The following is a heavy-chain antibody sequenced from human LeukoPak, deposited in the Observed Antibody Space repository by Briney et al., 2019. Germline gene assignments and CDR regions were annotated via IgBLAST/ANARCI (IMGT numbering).Heavy chain of an antibody. CDR3: ASATYYYDSSGYYYYYGMDV. V-gene: IGHV1-2*02. D-gene: IGHD3-22*01. J-gene: IGHJ6*02. CDR2: INPNSGGT. CDR1: GYTFTGYY. Sequence: ASVKVSCKASGYTFTGYYMHWVRQAPGQGLKWMGWINPNSGGTNYAQKFQGRVTMTRDTSISTAYMELSRLRSDDTAVYYCASATYYYDSSGYYYYYGMDVWGQGTTVTVSS.